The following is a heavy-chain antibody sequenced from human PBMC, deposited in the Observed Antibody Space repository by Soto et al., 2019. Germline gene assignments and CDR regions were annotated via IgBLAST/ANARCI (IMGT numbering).Heavy chain of an antibody. D-gene: IGHD6-13*01. Sequence: SVKVSCKASGGTLSSYAISWVRQAPGQGLEWMGGIIPIFGTANYAQKFQGRVTITADESTSTAYMELSSLRSEDTAVYYCARDPYSSSWSLPNYYYYYGMDVWGQGTTVTVSS. CDR3: ARDPYSSSWSLPNYYYYYGMDV. V-gene: IGHV1-69*13. CDR1: GGTLSSYA. J-gene: IGHJ6*02. CDR2: IIPIFGTA.